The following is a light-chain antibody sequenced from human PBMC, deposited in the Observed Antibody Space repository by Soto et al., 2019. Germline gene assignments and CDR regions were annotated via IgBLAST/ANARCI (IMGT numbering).Light chain of an antibody. CDR1: QRVPSNY. CDR2: GAS. CDR3: QQYGDSPQIYT. V-gene: IGKV3-20*01. Sequence: EIVLTQSPGTLSLSPGERATLSCRASQRVPSNYLAWYQQKPGQAPRLLFYGASSRATGIPFRFSGSGSGTDFTLTITRLEPEDFAVYYCQQYGDSPQIYTFGQGTKLEIK. J-gene: IGKJ2*01.